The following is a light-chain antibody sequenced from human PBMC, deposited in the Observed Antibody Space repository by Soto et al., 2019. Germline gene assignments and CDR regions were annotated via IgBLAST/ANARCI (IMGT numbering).Light chain of an antibody. V-gene: IGLV2-18*02. Sequence: QSVLTQPPSVSGSPGQSVTISCTGTSSDVGSYNRVSWYQQPPGTAPKLMIYEVINRPSGVPDRFSGSKSGNTASLTISGLQAEDEADYYCSSFTSSSTLVFGGGTKLTVL. J-gene: IGLJ2*01. CDR3: SSFTSSSTLV. CDR2: EVI. CDR1: SSDVGSYNR.